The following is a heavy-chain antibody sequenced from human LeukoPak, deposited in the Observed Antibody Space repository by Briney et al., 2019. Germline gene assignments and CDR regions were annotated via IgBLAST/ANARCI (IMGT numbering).Heavy chain of an antibody. CDR2: IIPIFGTA. Sequence: GASVKVSCKASGGTFSSYAISWVRQAPGQGLEWMGGIIPIFGTANYAQKFRGRVTITADESTSTAYMELSSLRSEDTAVYYCASTSEGCGSTSCYLIWGQGTLVTVSS. CDR1: GGTFSSYA. CDR3: ASTSEGCGSTSCYLI. V-gene: IGHV1-69*13. D-gene: IGHD2-2*01. J-gene: IGHJ4*02.